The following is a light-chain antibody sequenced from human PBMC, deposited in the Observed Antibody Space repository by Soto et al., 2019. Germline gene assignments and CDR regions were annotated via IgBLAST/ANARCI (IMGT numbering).Light chain of an antibody. CDR3: QQSSSTLYT. Sequence: DIQMTQSPSSLSASVGDRVTITCRASQSISSYLNWYQQKPGKAPKFLIYGATSLQSGVPSRFSGSGSGTDFTLTISSLQPEDFATYYCQQSSSTLYTFGQGTKLEI. CDR1: QSISSY. V-gene: IGKV1-39*01. CDR2: GAT. J-gene: IGKJ2*01.